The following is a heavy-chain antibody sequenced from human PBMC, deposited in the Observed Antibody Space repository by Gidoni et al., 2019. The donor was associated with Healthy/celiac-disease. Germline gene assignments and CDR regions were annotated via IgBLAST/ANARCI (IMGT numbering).Heavy chain of an antibody. CDR2: IYHSGST. D-gene: IGHD3-22*01. Sequence: QVQLQESGPGLVKPSETLSLTCPVSGYSISSGYYWGWIRQPPGKGLEWIGSIYHSGSTYYNPSRKSRVTISVDTSKNQFSLKLSSVTAADTAVYYCARTYDRKGCWFDPWGQGTLVTVSS. J-gene: IGHJ5*02. V-gene: IGHV4-38-2*01. CDR1: GYSISSGYY. CDR3: ARTYDRKGCWFDP.